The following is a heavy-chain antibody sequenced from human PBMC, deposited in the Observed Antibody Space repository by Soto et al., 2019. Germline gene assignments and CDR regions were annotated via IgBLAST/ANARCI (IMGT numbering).Heavy chain of an antibody. CDR2: SYYSGST. Sequence: QVQLQESGPGLVKPSETLSLTCTVSGGSISSYYWSWIRQPPGKGLEWIGYSYYSGSTNYNPSLKSRVTISVDTSKNQFSLKLSSVTAADTAVYYCARQRYSSGWYGYWGQGTLVTVSS. D-gene: IGHD6-19*01. CDR3: ARQRYSSGWYGY. V-gene: IGHV4-59*08. J-gene: IGHJ4*02. CDR1: GGSISSYY.